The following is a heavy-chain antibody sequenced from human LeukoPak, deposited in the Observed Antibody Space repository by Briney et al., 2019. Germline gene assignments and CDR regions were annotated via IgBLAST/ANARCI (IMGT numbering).Heavy chain of an antibody. V-gene: IGHV3-30*03. CDR3: ARAPGGGDYFDY. Sequence: GGSLRLSCAASGFTFSSYGMHWVRQAPGKGLEWVAVISYDGSNKDYADSVKGRFTISRDNSKNTLYLQMNSLRAEDTAVYYCARAPGGGDYFDYWGQGTLVTVSS. CDR2: ISYDGSNK. CDR1: GFTFSSYG. D-gene: IGHD3-10*01. J-gene: IGHJ4*02.